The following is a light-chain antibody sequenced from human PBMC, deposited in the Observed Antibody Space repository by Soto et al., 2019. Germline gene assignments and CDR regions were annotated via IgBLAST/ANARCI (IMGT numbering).Light chain of an antibody. J-gene: IGKJ5*01. V-gene: IGKV1-39*01. CDR3: QQANSFPLT. Sequence: DIQMTQSPCSRSASAGGGGTITCLTSQSISNYLNWYQQKPGKAPKLLIYGASTLQNGVPSRFSGSGSGTDFTLTISSLQPEDFATYYCQQANSFPLTFGQGTRLEIK. CDR1: QSISNY. CDR2: GAS.